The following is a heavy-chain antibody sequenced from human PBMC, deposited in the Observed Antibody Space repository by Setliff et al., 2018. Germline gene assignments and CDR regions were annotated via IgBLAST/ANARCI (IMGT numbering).Heavy chain of an antibody. Sequence: GGSLRLSCTASGFSFSNCWVSWVRQAPGKGLEWLASINQDGSGKYYVDSVKGRFTISRDNAKNSLSLQMNGLRAEDTSVYYCFGAGTCSYWGQGTLVTVSS. J-gene: IGHJ4*02. V-gene: IGHV3-7*01. CDR2: INQDGSGK. CDR1: GFSFSNCW. D-gene: IGHD3-10*01. CDR3: FGAGTCSY.